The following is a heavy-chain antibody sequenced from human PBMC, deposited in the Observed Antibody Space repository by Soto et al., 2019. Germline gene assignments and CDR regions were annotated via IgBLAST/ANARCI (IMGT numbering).Heavy chain of an antibody. CDR1: GYTFTSYG. V-gene: IGHV1-18*01. D-gene: IGHD4-17*01. Sequence: ASVKVSCKASGYTFTSYGISWVRQAPGQGLEWMGWISAYNGNTNYAQKLQGRVTMTTDTSTSTAYMELRSLRSGDTAVYYCARARGDKVRGWFDPWGQGTLVTVSS. CDR2: ISAYNGNT. J-gene: IGHJ5*02. CDR3: ARARGDKVRGWFDP.